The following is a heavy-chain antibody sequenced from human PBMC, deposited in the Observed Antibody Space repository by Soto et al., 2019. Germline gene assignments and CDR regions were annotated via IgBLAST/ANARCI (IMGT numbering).Heavy chain of an antibody. CDR2: ISAYNGNT. V-gene: IGHV1-18*01. J-gene: IGHJ6*02. CDR3: ARDDYGDYYYYGMDV. D-gene: IGHD4-17*01. Sequence: ASVKVSCKASGYTFTSYGISWVRQAPGQGLEWMGWISAYNGNTNYAQKFQGRVTITADESTSTAYMELSSLRSEDTAVYYCARDDYGDYYYYGMDVWGQGTTVTVSS. CDR1: GYTFTSYG.